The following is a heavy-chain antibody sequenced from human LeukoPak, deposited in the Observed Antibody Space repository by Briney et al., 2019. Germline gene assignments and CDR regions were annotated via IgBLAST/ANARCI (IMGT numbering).Heavy chain of an antibody. CDR3: AIDYYDSSGYFDY. D-gene: IGHD3-22*01. CDR1: GFTFSSYA. CDR2: ISGSGGST. V-gene: IGHV3-23*01. J-gene: IGHJ4*02. Sequence: GGSLRLSCAASGFTFSSYAMSWVRQAPGKWLEWVSAISGSGGSTYYADSVKGRFTISRDNSKNTLYLQMNSLRAEDTAVYYCAIDYYDSSGYFDYWGQGTLVTVSS.